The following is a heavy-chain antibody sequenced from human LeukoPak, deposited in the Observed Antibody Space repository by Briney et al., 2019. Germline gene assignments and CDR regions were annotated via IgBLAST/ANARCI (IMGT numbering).Heavy chain of an antibody. V-gene: IGHV1-2*02. CDR2: INPNSGGT. CDR1: GYTFTGYY. CDR3: ARVVSITYYYDSSGYPYYFDY. Sequence: LVASVKVFCKASGYTFTGYYMHWVRQAPGQGLEWMGWINPNSGGTNYAQKFQGRVTMTRDTSISTAYMELSRLRSDDTAVYYCARVVSITYYYDSSGYPYYFDYWGQGTLVTVSS. D-gene: IGHD3-22*01. J-gene: IGHJ4*02.